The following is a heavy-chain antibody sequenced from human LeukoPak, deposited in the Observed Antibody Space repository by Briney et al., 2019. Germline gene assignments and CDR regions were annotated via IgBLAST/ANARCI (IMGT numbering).Heavy chain of an antibody. CDR3: APGRTDTGYGSFDY. J-gene: IGHJ4*02. D-gene: IGHD5-12*01. V-gene: IGHV4-39*01. CDR2: VYYSGST. Sequence: SETLSLTCTVSGGSISSSSYYWGWIRQPTGKELEWIGSVYYSGSTYYNPSLKSRVTISVDTSKNQFALKLRSVNAADTAVYYCAPGRTDTGYGSFDYWGQGTLVTVSS. CDR1: GGSISSSSYY.